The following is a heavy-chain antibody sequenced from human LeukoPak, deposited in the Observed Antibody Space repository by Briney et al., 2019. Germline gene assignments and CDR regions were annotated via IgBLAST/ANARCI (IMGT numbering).Heavy chain of an antibody. J-gene: IGHJ3*02. CDR1: GYTFTSYA. CDR3: TTDYPWWGPGRGAFDI. D-gene: IGHD2-8*02. Sequence: ASVKVSCKASGYTFTSYAMNWVRQAPGQGLEWMGWINTNTGNPTYAQGFTGRFVFSLDTSVSTAYLQISSLKAEDTAVYYCTTDYPWWGPGRGAFDIWGQGTMVTVSS. V-gene: IGHV7-4-1*02. CDR2: INTNTGNP.